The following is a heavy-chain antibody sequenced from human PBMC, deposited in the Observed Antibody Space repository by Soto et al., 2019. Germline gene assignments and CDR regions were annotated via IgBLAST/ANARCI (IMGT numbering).Heavy chain of an antibody. D-gene: IGHD1-26*01. V-gene: IGHV4-30-4*01. Sequence: SETLSLTCTVSGGSIRNGDYYWGWIRQPPGKGLEWTGYVYYSGTTYSHPSLNSRVSISVDTSENQFSLRLTSVTAADTAVYYCVTVNLVGAAYYFDYWGPGTLVTVSS. J-gene: IGHJ4*02. CDR2: VYYSGTT. CDR3: VTVNLVGAAYYFDY. CDR1: GGSIRNGDYY.